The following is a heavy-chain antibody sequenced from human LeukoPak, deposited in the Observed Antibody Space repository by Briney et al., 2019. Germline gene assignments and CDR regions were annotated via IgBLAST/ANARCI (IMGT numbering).Heavy chain of an antibody. CDR1: GGSISSSSYY. CDR3: ARGATDEDFDY. D-gene: IGHD1-26*01. V-gene: IGHV4-39*07. CDR2: IYYSGST. Sequence: PSETLSLTCTVSGGSISSSSYYWGWIRQPPGKGLEWIGSIYYSGSTYYNPSLKSRVTISVDTSKNQFSLKLSSVTAADTAVYYCARGATDEDFDYWGQGTLVTVSS. J-gene: IGHJ4*02.